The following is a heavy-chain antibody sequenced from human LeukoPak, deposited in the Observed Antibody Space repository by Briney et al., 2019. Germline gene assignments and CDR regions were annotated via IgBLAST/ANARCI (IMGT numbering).Heavy chain of an antibody. CDR1: GFTFGNYA. CDR2: IWYDASDR. J-gene: IGHJ5*02. CDR3: VRGVGVSRFNYFDP. D-gene: IGHD5-24*01. V-gene: IGHV3-33*08. Sequence: GGSLRLSCAASGFTFGNYAMSWVRQAPGKGLEGVAVIWYDASDRYYVDSVKGRFTISRDNSKNTLFLQMNSLRDDDTAVYYCVRGVGVSRFNYFDPWGQGTLVVVSS.